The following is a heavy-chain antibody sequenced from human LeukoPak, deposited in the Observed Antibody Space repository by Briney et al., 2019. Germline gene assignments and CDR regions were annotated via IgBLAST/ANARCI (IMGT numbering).Heavy chain of an antibody. CDR1: GDSISTYF. CDR3: ARLASGSYGPLTPFDY. D-gene: IGHD1-26*01. Sequence: SETLSLTCTVSGDSISTYFWSWIRQPPGKGLEWIGDIYYSGSTNYNPSLKSRVTISVDTSKNQFSLRLSSVTAADTAVYYSARLASGSYGPLTPFDYWGQGTLVTVSS. J-gene: IGHJ4*02. CDR2: IYYSGST. V-gene: IGHV4-59*08.